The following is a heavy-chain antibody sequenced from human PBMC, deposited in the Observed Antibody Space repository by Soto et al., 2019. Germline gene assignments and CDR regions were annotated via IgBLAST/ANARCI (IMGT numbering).Heavy chain of an antibody. CDR3: ARALSGYDSYYYMDV. CDR1: GFTVSSNY. D-gene: IGHD5-12*01. V-gene: IGHV3-53*04. Sequence: ESGGGLVQPGGSLRLSCAASGFTVSSNYMSWVRQAPGKGLEWVSVIYSGGSTYYADSVKGRFTISRHNSKNTLYLQMNSLRAEDTAVYYCARALSGYDSYYYMDVWGKGTTVTVSS. J-gene: IGHJ6*03. CDR2: IYSGGST.